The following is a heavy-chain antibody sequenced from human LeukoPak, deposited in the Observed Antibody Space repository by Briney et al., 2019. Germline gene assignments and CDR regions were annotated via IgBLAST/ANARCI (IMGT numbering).Heavy chain of an antibody. CDR1: GYTFSSYG. CDR3: ARDQGIYNHRIIDS. CDR2: ISAYNGNT. Sequence: GASVKVSCKASGYTFSSYGISWVRQAPGQGLEWMGWISAYNGNTNFAQEFQGRVTMTTDTSTGTASMELRSLRSDDTAVYYCARDQGIYNHRIIDSWGQGTLVTVSS. D-gene: IGHD5-12*01. J-gene: IGHJ4*02. V-gene: IGHV1-18*01.